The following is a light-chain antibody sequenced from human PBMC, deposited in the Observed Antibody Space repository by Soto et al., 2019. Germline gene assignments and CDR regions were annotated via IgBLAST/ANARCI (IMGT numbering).Light chain of an antibody. Sequence: VLLSHSPGTLPLSTLKRATLSCTASQSVSNNYLAWYQQKPGQAPRLLIYGASNRATGIPDRFSGSGSGTDFTLTISRLEPEDVAVYYCQQYGSSGTFGQGTKVDIK. CDR1: QSVSNNY. V-gene: IGKV3-20*01. J-gene: IGKJ1*01. CDR2: GAS. CDR3: QQYGSSGT.